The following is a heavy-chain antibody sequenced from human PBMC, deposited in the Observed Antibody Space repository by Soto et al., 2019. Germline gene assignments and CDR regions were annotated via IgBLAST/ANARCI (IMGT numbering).Heavy chain of an antibody. CDR2: ISSSGSTM. V-gene: IGHV3-48*03. Sequence: SLKISCAATGFTFVIYEISCVRHSPLKWRDWVSYISSSGSTMYYADSVKGRFTISRDNAKNSVYLQMNSLRVEDTAVYYCATQETGDLPYYYYYALDVWGQGTTVTVSS. CDR3: ATQETGDLPYYYYYALDV. J-gene: IGHJ6*02. CDR1: GFTFVIYE. D-gene: IGHD7-27*01.